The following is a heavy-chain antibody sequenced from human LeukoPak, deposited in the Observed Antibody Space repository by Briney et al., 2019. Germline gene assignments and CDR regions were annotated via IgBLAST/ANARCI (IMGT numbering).Heavy chain of an antibody. CDR2: INPSGGST. CDR1: GYTFTSYY. J-gene: IGHJ4*02. V-gene: IGHV1-46*01. CDR3: ASPFYDFWSGYYFDY. Sequence: GASVKVSCKASGYTFTSYYMHWVRQAPGQGLEWMGIINPSGGSTSYAQKFQGRVTMTRDTSISTAYMELSRLRSDDTAVYYCASPFYDFWSGYYFDYWGQGTLVTVSS. D-gene: IGHD3-3*01.